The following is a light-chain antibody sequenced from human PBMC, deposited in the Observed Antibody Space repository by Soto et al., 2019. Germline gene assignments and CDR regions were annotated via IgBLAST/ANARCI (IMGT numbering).Light chain of an antibody. CDR2: EVS. J-gene: IGKJ1*01. V-gene: IGKV2D-29*01. Sequence: DIVMTQTPLSLSVTPGQPASISCKSSQSLLNSGGKTYFYWYLQKSGQPPQLLIYEVSNRFSGVPDRVSGSGSGTDFTLNISRVEAEDVGFYYCLQTTQFPLTVGQVTKVEIK. CDR1: QSLLNSGGKTY. CDR3: LQTTQFPLT.